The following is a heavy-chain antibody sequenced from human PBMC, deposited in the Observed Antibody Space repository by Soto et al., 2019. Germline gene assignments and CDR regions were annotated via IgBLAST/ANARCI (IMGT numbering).Heavy chain of an antibody. CDR2: ISGSGGST. V-gene: IGHV3-23*01. CDR1: GFTFSSYA. CDR3: ATSPCRNGVCYYFDY. D-gene: IGHD2-8*01. J-gene: IGHJ4*02. Sequence: GGSLRLSCAASGFTFSSYAMSWVRQAPGKGLEWVSAISGSGGSTYYADSVKGRFTISRDNSKNTLYLQMNSLRAEDTAVYYCATSPCRNGVCYYFDYWGQGTLVTVSS.